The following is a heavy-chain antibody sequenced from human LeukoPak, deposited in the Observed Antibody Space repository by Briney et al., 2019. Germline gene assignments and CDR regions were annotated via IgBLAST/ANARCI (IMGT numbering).Heavy chain of an antibody. CDR3: AGITYYYDSSGYYDY. D-gene: IGHD3-22*01. CDR2: IYSGGST. V-gene: IGHV3-53*01. CDR1: GFTVSSNY. J-gene: IGHJ4*02. Sequence: GGSLRLSCAASGFTVSSNYMSWVRQAPGRGLEWVSVIYSGGSTYYADPVKGRFTISRDNSKNTLYLQMNSLRAEDTAVYYCAGITYYYDSSGYYDYWGQGTLVTVSS.